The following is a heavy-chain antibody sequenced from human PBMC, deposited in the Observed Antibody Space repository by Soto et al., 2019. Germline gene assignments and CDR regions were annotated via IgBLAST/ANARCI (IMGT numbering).Heavy chain of an antibody. Sequence: SETLSLTCTVSGASISGYHWGWIRQPPGKGLEWIGYLYYTRSTHYNPSLKIRVSLSVDTSKNQFSLKLNSVTAADTAVYYCARGFAIGWYTYFFDLWGQGPLVTVS. D-gene: IGHD6-19*01. CDR3: ARGFAIGWYTYFFDL. J-gene: IGHJ4*02. CDR1: GASISGYH. V-gene: IGHV4-59*08. CDR2: LYYTRST.